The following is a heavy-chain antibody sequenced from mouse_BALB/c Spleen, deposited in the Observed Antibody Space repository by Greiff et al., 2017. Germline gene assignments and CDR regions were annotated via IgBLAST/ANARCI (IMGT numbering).Heavy chain of an antibody. Sequence: VKLVESGAELMKPGASVKISCKATGYTFSSYWIEWVKQRPGHGLEWIGEILPGSGSTNYNEKFKGKATFTADTSSNTAYMQLSSLTSEDSAVYYCARVEFYGSSYEAWFAYWGQGTLVTVSA. CDR2: ILPGSGST. CDR3: ARVEFYGSSYEAWFAY. D-gene: IGHD1-1*01. CDR1: GYTFSSYW. V-gene: IGHV1-9*01. J-gene: IGHJ3*01.